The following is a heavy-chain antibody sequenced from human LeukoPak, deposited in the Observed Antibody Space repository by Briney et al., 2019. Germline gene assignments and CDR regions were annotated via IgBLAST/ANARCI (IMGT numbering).Heavy chain of an antibody. CDR1: GFTFSSYS. CDR3: ARIPPARVHHYYFDY. D-gene: IGHD1-1*01. V-gene: IGHV3-7*01. CDR2: IKQDGSEK. J-gene: IGHJ4*02. Sequence: LPGGSLRLSCAASGFTFSSYSMNWVRQAPGKGLEWVANIKQDGSEKYYVDSVKGRFTISRDNAKNSLYLQMNSLRAEDTAVYYCARIPPARVHHYYFDYWGQGTLVTVSS.